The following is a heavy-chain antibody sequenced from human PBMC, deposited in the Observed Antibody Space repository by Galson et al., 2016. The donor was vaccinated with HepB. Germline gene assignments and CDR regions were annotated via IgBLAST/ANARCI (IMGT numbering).Heavy chain of an antibody. CDR1: GGSIINYY. D-gene: IGHD1-26*01. Sequence: SETLSLTCSVSGGSIINYYWSWVRQPPEKGLEWIGYAFHSGSTNYNPSLKSRVAISMDTSKNQFSLKLSSVTAADTAVYFCAGFWERGFYYYGMDVWGQGTTVTVSS. CDR2: AFHSGST. CDR3: AGFWERGFYYYGMDV. V-gene: IGHV4-59*01. J-gene: IGHJ6*02.